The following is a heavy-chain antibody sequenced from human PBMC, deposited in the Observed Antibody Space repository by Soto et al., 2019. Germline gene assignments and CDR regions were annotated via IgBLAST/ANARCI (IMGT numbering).Heavy chain of an antibody. V-gene: IGHV3-30*18. Sequence: GGSLRLSCAASGFTFSSYGMHWVRQAPGKGLEWVAVISYDGSNKYYADSVKGRFTISRDNSKNTLYLQMNSLRAEDTAVYYCAKDPTGDHYFDYWGQGTLVTVSS. J-gene: IGHJ4*02. CDR2: ISYDGSNK. D-gene: IGHD7-27*01. CDR1: GFTFSSYG. CDR3: AKDPTGDHYFDY.